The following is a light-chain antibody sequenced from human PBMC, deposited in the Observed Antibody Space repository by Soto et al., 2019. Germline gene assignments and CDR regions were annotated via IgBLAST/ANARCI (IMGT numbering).Light chain of an antibody. CDR3: SSYTSSSTYV. Sequence: QSALTQPASVSGSPGQSITISCTGTISDVGGYNYVSWYQQHPGKAPKLMIFDVSNRPSGVSNRFSGSKSGYTASLTISGLQAEDEADYYCSSYTSSSTYVFGTGTKLTV. V-gene: IGLV2-14*03. CDR1: ISDVGGYNY. J-gene: IGLJ1*01. CDR2: DVS.